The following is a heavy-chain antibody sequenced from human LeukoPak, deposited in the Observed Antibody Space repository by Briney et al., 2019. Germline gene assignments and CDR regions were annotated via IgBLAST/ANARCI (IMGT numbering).Heavy chain of an antibody. Sequence: SETLSLTCTVSGGSISSHYWSWIRQPPGKGLEWIGYIYYSGSTNYNPSLESRVTISVDTSKNQFSLKLSSVTAADTAVYYCARVQVTSSYYYYYMDVWGKGTTVTVSS. D-gene: IGHD3-16*01. CDR1: GGSISSHY. J-gene: IGHJ6*03. CDR2: IYYSGST. V-gene: IGHV4-59*11. CDR3: ARVQVTSSYYYYYMDV.